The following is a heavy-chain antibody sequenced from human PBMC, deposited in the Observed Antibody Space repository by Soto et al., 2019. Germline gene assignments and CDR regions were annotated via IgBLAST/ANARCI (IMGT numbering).Heavy chain of an antibody. CDR2: IIPIFGTA. D-gene: IGHD3-16*01. V-gene: IGHV1-69*12. Sequence: QVQLVQSGAEVKKPGSSVKVSCKASGGTFSSYAISWVRQAPGQGLEWMGGIIPIFGTANYAQKFQGRVRITAEEATSTASMELSSLSSEDTAVYYCASAPKGEYYYYDGMDVWGQGTTVTVSS. CDR1: GGTFSSYA. J-gene: IGHJ6*02. CDR3: ASAPKGEYYYYDGMDV.